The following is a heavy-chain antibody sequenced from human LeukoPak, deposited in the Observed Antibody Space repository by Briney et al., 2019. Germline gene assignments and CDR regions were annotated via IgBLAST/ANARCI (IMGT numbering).Heavy chain of an antibody. J-gene: IGHJ4*02. D-gene: IGHD6-13*01. CDR3: AGDQCSSNWYKD. Sequence: SETLSLTCTVSGASIGSYNSYWGWIRQSPGKGLEWIGAIYHSGTTYYNPSLKSRVTISSDYSKNQFSLKLSSVTVAETAVYFCAGDQCSSNWYKDWGPGTLVTVSS. V-gene: IGHV4-39*07. CDR1: GASIGSYNSY. CDR2: IYHSGTT.